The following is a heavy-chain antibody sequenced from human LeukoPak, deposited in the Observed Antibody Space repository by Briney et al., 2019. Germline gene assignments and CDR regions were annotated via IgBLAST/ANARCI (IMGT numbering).Heavy chain of an antibody. D-gene: IGHD6-19*01. CDR1: GFTFSSYG. CDR2: IRYDGSNK. V-gene: IGHV3-30*02. J-gene: IGHJ4*02. Sequence: GGSLRLSCAASGFTFSSYGVHWVRQAPGKGLEWVAFIRYDGSNKYYADSVKGRFTISRDNSKNTLYLQMNSLRAEDTAVYYCASLKGWQTPFDYWGQGTLVTVSS. CDR3: ASLKGWQTPFDY.